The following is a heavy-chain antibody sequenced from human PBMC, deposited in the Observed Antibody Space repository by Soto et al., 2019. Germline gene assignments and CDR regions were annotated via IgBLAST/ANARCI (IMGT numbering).Heavy chain of an antibody. CDR1: GGSLSSDGYY. J-gene: IGHJ4*02. CDR3: ARSSTSANYFDY. V-gene: IGHV4-31*03. Sequence: TLSLTCTVSGGSLSSDGYYWSWLRQHPGKGLEWIGYIYYSGSTYYNPSLKSRVTISVDTSKNQFSLKLSSVTAADTAVYYCARSSTSANYFDYWGQGTLVTVSS. D-gene: IGHD2-2*01. CDR2: IYYSGST.